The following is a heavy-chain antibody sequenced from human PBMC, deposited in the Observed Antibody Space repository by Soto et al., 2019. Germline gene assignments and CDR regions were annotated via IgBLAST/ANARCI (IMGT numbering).Heavy chain of an antibody. CDR2: SIPIFGTA. D-gene: IGHD4-17*01. CDR3: ARDRARLRLRYFDY. CDR1: GGTFSSYT. Sequence: QVQLVQSGAEVKKPGSSVKVSCKASGGTFSSYTISWVRQAPGQGREWMGGSIPIFGTANYAQKFQGRVTITADKATSTPYMELSSLISEDTAVYYCARDRARLRLRYFDYWGQGTLVTVSS. J-gene: IGHJ4*02. V-gene: IGHV1-69*06.